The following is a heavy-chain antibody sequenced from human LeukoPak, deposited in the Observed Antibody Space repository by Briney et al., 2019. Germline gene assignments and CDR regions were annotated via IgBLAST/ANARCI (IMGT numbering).Heavy chain of an antibody. CDR2: IKEDGSEK. D-gene: IGHD3-16*02. CDR3: ARRSYRGVIGLYYYYYMDV. J-gene: IGHJ6*03. CDR1: GFSFSTYW. Sequence: PGGSLRLSCVASGFSFSTYWMSWARQAPGKGLEWVANIKEDGSEKYHVDSVKGRFTMSRDNAKNSVYLQMNRLRVEDTAVYYCARRSYRGVIGLYYYYYMDVWGKGTPVTVSS. V-gene: IGHV3-7*01.